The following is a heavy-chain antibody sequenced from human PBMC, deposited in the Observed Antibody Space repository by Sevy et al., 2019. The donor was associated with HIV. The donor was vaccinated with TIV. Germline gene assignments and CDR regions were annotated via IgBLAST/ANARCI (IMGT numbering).Heavy chain of an antibody. V-gene: IGHV3-33*01. CDR3: AGDKLLPLTVTMVRGALSYYFDS. D-gene: IGHD3-10*01. CDR1: GFTFSSYG. Sequence: GGSLRLSCAASGFTFSSYGMHWVRQAPGKGLEWVAVIWYDGSSKYYADSVKGRFTVSRDNSKNTLYLQMNSLRAEDKALYYCAGDKLLPLTVTMVRGALSYYFDSWGQGTLVTVSS. CDR2: IWYDGSSK. J-gene: IGHJ4*02.